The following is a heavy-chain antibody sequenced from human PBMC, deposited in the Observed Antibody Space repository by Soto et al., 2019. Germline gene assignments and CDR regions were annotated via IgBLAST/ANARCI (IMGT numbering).Heavy chain of an antibody. D-gene: IGHD5-18*01. V-gene: IGHV3-33*08. J-gene: IGHJ6*02. CDR2: IWYDGSNK. CDR3: ARAGYSYGSRSYYGMDV. Sequence: PGGSLRLSCAVSGFSVSSTYMNWVRQAPGKGLEWVAVIWYDGSNKYYADSVKGRFTISRDNSKNTLYLQMNSLRAEDTAVYYCARAGYSYGSRSYYGMDVWGQGTTVTVSS. CDR1: GFSVSSTY.